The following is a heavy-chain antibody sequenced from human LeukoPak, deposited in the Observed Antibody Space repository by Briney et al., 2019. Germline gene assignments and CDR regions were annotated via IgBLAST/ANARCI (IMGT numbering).Heavy chain of an antibody. CDR1: GFTFNSYG. D-gene: IGHD3-22*01. J-gene: IGHJ4*02. CDR2: ISYDGSNT. Sequence: GGSLRLSCAASGFTFNSYGMHWVRQAPGKGLEWLAFISYDGSNTYYADSVKGRFTVSRDDSKNTLYLQMNSLRAEDTAVYYCAKLLYYYDSSQPYWGQGTLVTVSS. V-gene: IGHV3-30*02. CDR3: AKLLYYYDSSQPY.